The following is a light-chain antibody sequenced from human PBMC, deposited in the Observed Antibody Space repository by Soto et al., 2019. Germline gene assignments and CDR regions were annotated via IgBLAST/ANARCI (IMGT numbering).Light chain of an antibody. Sequence: QSVLTQPPSASGTPGQRVTIFCSGSSSNIGTNTVIWYQQLPGAAPKLLIYRDNQRPSGVPDRFSGSKSGTSASLAISGLQSEDEADYYCAAWDVSLVVFGGGTKLTVL. CDR3: AAWDVSLVV. J-gene: IGLJ2*01. CDR2: RDN. CDR1: SSNIGTNT. V-gene: IGLV1-44*01.